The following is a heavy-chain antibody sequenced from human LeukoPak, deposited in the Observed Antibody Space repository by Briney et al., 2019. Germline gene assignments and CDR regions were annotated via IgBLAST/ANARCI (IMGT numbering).Heavy chain of an antibody. CDR1: GGSISSYY. V-gene: IGHV4-59*01. J-gene: IGHJ4*02. Sequence: PSETLSLTCTVSGGSISSYYWSWIRQPPGKGLEWIGYIYYSGSTNYNPSLMSRVTISVDTSKNQFSLKLSSVTAADTAVYYCAREEPDSSGYYSLWGQGTLVTVSS. CDR3: AREEPDSSGYYSL. D-gene: IGHD3-22*01. CDR2: IYYSGST.